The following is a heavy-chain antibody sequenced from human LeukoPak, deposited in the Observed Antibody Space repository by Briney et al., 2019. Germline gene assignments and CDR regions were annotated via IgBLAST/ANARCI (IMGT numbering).Heavy chain of an antibody. CDR3: AKGPYQLLINNWFDP. CDR1: GFTFSSYG. Sequence: GGSLRLSCAASGFTFSSYGMHWVRQAPGKGLEWVAVISYDGSNKYYADSVKGRFTISRDNSKNTLYLQMNSLRAEDTAVYYCAKGPYQLLINNWFDPWGQGTPVTVSS. D-gene: IGHD2-2*01. CDR2: ISYDGSNK. V-gene: IGHV3-30*18. J-gene: IGHJ5*02.